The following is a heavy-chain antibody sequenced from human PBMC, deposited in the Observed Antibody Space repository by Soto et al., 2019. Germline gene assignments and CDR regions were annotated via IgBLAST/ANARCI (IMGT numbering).Heavy chain of an antibody. CDR3: ARYSPPKRTYDSNPGWFDP. V-gene: IGHV4-59*01. Sequence: QVQLQESGPGQVKPSETLSLTCTVSGGSMNIYYWTWIRQPPGKGLEWIGYVRDTRSTNYNPSLKSRVTISIDTSRNQFSLSLSSVTAADTAVYFCARYSPPKRTYDSNPGWFDPWGQGTLVAVSS. CDR2: VRDTRST. CDR1: GGSMNIYY. J-gene: IGHJ5*02. D-gene: IGHD3-22*01.